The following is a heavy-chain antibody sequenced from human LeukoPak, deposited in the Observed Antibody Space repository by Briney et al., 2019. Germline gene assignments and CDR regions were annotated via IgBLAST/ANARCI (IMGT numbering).Heavy chain of an antibody. V-gene: IGHV3-30-3*01. CDR2: ISYDGSNK. CDR3: ARETGIQLWSSYFDY. CDR1: GFTFSTYN. Sequence: GGSLRLSCAASGFTFSTYNMQWVRQAPGKGPEWVAVISYDGSNKYYADSVKGRFTISRDKSKNTLYLQMNSLRAEDTAVYYCARETGIQLWSSYFDYWGQGTLVTVSS. D-gene: IGHD5-18*01. J-gene: IGHJ4*02.